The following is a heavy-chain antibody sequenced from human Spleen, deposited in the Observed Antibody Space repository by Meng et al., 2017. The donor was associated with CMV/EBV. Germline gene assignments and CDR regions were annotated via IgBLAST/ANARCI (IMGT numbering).Heavy chain of an antibody. J-gene: IGHJ6*02. V-gene: IGHV1-46*01. CDR2: INPSGGST. CDR1: GYTFTSYY. D-gene: IGHD6-13*01. Sequence: ASVKVSCKASGYTFTSYYMHWVRQAPGQGLEWMGIINPSGGSTSSAQKFQGRVTMTRVTSTSTVYMELSSLRSEDTAVYYCARTFSSSWRVGYGMDVWGQGTTVTVSS. CDR3: ARTFSSSWRVGYGMDV.